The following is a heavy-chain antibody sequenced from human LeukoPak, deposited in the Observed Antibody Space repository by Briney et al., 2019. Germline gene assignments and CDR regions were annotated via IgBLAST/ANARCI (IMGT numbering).Heavy chain of an antibody. D-gene: IGHD2-21*01. Sequence: GGSLRLSCAASGFTFSSYSMNWVRQAPGKGLEWVSSISSSSSYIYYADSVKGRFTISRDNAKNSLYLQMNSPRAEDTAVYYCARDSLASIYYFDYWGQGTLVTVSS. J-gene: IGHJ4*02. CDR2: ISSSSSYI. CDR3: ARDSLASIYYFDY. CDR1: GFTFSSYS. V-gene: IGHV3-21*01.